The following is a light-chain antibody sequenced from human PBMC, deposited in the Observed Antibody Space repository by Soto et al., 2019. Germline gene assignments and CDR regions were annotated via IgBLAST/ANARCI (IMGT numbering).Light chain of an antibody. CDR3: AAWDDSLSGRV. Sequence: QSALTQPPSVTGAPGQRVTISCTGSNSNIGAGYDVHWYRQFPGTAPKLLIYGNINRPSGVPDRFSGSKSGTSASLAITGLQAEDEAHYYCAAWDDSLSGRVFGGGTKVTVL. CDR2: GNI. J-gene: IGLJ3*02. CDR1: NSNIGAGYD. V-gene: IGLV1-40*01.